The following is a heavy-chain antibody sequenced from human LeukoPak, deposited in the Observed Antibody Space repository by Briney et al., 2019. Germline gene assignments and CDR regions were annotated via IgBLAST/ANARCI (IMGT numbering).Heavy chain of an antibody. Sequence: GGSLRLSCAASGFTFNRYEMNWVRQAPGKGLEWISYISSSGSTIYYADSVKGRFTISRDNAKNSLYLQMNSLRAEDTAVYYCARDYGGSSPFDYWGQGTLVTVSS. CDR3: ARDYGGSSPFDY. CDR1: GFTFNRYE. V-gene: IGHV3-48*03. CDR2: ISSSGSTI. D-gene: IGHD4-23*01. J-gene: IGHJ4*02.